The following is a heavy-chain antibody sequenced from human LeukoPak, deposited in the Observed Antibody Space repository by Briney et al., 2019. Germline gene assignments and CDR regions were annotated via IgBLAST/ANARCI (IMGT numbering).Heavy chain of an antibody. CDR2: IKQDGSEI. CDR1: GFTFSSYA. CDR3: ARADYGGNLFFDH. J-gene: IGHJ4*02. Sequence: GGSLRLSCAASGFTFSSYAMSWVRQAPGKGLEWVANIKQDGSEINYVDSVKGRFTISRDNAKNSMLLQMNSLRAEDTAVYYCARADYGGNLFFDHWGQGALVTVSS. D-gene: IGHD4-23*01. V-gene: IGHV3-7*04.